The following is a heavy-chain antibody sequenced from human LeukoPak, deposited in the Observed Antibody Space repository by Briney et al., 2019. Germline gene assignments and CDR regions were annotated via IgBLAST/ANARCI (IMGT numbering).Heavy chain of an antibody. CDR1: GYTFTSYD. J-gene: IGHJ4*02. CDR2: ISAYNGNT. V-gene: IGHV1-18*01. Sequence: GASVKVSCKASGYTFTSYDINWVRQAPGQGLEWMGWISAYNGNTNYAQKLQGRVTMTTDTSTSTAYMELRSLRSDDTAVYYCARDSIAARLGYWGQGTLVTVSS. CDR3: ARDSIAARLGY. D-gene: IGHD6-6*01.